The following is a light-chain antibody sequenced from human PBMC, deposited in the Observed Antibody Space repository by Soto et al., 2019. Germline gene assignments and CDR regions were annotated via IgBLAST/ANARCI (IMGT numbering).Light chain of an antibody. CDR2: AAS. V-gene: IGKV1-39*01. J-gene: IGKJ1*01. Sequence: DIQMTQSPSSLSASVGDRVTIPCRASQSISSYLNWYQQKPGKAPKLLIYAASSLQSGVPSRFSGSGSGTDFTLTISSLQPEDFATYYCQQSYSTPWRFGQGTKVDIK. CDR1: QSISSY. CDR3: QQSYSTPWR.